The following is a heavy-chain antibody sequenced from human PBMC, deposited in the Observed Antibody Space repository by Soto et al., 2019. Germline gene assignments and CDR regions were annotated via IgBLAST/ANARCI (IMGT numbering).Heavy chain of an antibody. V-gene: IGHV3-74*01. D-gene: IGHD1-26*01. CDR1: GFTISNYW. CDR3: TRVISGSSGLFDY. CDR2: ISPDGSTT. J-gene: IGHJ4*02. Sequence: GGSLRLSCVASGFTISNYWMHWVRQAPGKGLIWVSRISPDGSTTNYADSVKGRFTISRDNAKNTLYLQMDSLRAEDTALYYCTRVISGSSGLFDYWGQGALVTVSS.